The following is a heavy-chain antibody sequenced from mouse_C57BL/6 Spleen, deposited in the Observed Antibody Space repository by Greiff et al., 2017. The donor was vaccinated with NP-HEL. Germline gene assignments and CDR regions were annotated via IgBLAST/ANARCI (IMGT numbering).Heavy chain of an antibody. D-gene: IGHD3-2*02. Sequence: QVQLQQPGAELVMPGASVKLSCKASGYTFTSYWMHWVKQRPGHGLEWIGEIDPSARYTNYNQKFKGKSTLTVDKSSSTAYMQLSSLTSEDAAVYYCARGKTAQATAMDYWGQGTSVTVSS. V-gene: IGHV1-69*01. CDR3: ARGKTAQATAMDY. J-gene: IGHJ4*01. CDR2: IDPSARYT. CDR1: GYTFTSYW.